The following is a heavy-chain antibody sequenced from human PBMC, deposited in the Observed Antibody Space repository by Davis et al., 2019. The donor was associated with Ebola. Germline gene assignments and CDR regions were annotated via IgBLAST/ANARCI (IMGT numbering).Heavy chain of an antibody. CDR3: TITTASIDY. J-gene: IGHJ4*02. D-gene: IGHD3-22*01. V-gene: IGHV3-66*01. CDR1: GFTVSSNY. Sequence: GESLKISCAASGFTVSSNYMSWVRQAPGKGLEWVSVIYSGGSTYYADSVKGRFTISRDNSKNTLYLQMNSLRAEDTAVYYCTITTASIDYWGQGTLVTVSS. CDR2: IYSGGST.